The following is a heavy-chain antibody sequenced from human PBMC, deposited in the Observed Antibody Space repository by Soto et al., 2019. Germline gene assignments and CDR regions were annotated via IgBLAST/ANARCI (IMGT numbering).Heavy chain of an antibody. Sequence: GGSLRLSCAASGVTVSISYMSWVRQATGKGLEWVSVIYRGGSIYYADSVKGRFTISRDNAENTLYLQMNNLRAEDTALYYCAKDLYLSSWGQGTRVTVPS. CDR3: AKDLYLSS. CDR2: IYRGGSI. J-gene: IGHJ4*01. D-gene: IGHD2-2*01. V-gene: IGHV3-66*01. CDR1: GVTVSISY.